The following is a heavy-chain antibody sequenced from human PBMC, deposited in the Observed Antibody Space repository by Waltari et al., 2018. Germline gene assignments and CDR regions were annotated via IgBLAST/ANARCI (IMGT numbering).Heavy chain of an antibody. J-gene: IGHJ6*02. D-gene: IGHD6-13*01. CDR3: ATAMIAAAGTGYYGMDV. CDR1: GYTLTELS. Sequence: QVQLVQSGAEVKKPGASVKVSCKVSGYTLTELSMHWVRQAPGNGLEWMGVFDPEDVETIYAQKFQGRVTMTEDTSTDTAYMELSSLRSEDTAVYYCATAMIAAAGTGYYGMDVWGQGTTVTVSS. V-gene: IGHV1-24*01. CDR2: FDPEDVET.